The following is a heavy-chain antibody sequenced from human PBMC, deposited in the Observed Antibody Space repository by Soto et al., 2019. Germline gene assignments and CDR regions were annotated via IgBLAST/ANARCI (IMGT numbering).Heavy chain of an antibody. V-gene: IGHV1-69*13. CDR1: GGTFSSYA. CDR2: IIPIFGTA. J-gene: IGHJ4*02. D-gene: IGHD5-18*01. Sequence: SVKVSCKASGGTFSSYAISWVRQAPGQGLEWMGGIIPIFGTANYAQKFQGRVTITADESTSTAYMELSSLGSEDTAVYYCARVEERYSYGPFFWGQGTLVTVSS. CDR3: ARVEERYSYGPFF.